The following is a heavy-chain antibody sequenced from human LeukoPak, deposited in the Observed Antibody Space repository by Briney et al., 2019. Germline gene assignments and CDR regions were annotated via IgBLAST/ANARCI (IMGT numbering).Heavy chain of an antibody. V-gene: IGHV1-69*04. Sequence: VASVKVSCKASGGTFGSYAISWVRQAPGQGLEWMGRIIPIFAIANYAQKFQGRVTITADKSTSTAYMELRSLRSEDTAVYYCARGDYDYAERCYGMDVWGQGTTVTVSS. CDR3: ARGDYDYAERCYGMDV. J-gene: IGHJ6*02. CDR2: IIPIFAIA. D-gene: IGHD3-16*01. CDR1: GGTFGSYA.